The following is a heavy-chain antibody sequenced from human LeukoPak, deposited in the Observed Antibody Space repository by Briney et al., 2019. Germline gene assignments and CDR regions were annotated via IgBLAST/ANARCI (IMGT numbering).Heavy chain of an antibody. CDR2: IYYSGST. Sequence: SETLSLTCTVSGGSISTSSYYWGWIRQPPGKGLEWIGSIYYSGSTYYNPSLKSRVTISVDTSKNQFSLKLSSVTAADTAVYYCAGHLQYYYYYMDVWGKGTTVTVSS. D-gene: IGHD4-11*01. J-gene: IGHJ6*03. CDR1: GGSISTSSYY. CDR3: AGHLQYYYYYMDV. V-gene: IGHV4-39*01.